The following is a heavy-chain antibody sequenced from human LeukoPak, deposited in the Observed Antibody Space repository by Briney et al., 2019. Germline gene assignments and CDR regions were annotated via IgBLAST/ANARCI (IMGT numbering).Heavy chain of an antibody. Sequence: KPSETLSITCTVSCGSISSYYWSWIRQPPGKGLEWIGNIYYSGNTDYNPSLKSRVTISVDTSKNQFSLKLSSVTAADTAVYYCARSSPRRSTYYYDSSGYGAFDIWGQGTMVTVSS. J-gene: IGHJ3*02. CDR3: ARSSPRRSTYYYDSSGYGAFDI. D-gene: IGHD3-22*01. CDR2: IYYSGNT. CDR1: CGSISSYY. V-gene: IGHV4-59*01.